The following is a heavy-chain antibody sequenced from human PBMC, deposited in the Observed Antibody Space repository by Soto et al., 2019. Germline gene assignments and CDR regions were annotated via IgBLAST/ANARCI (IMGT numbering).Heavy chain of an antibody. CDR1: GGTFSRYT. J-gene: IGHJ5*02. CDR2: IIPIFGTA. V-gene: IGHV1-69*01. Sequence: QVQLVQSGAEVKKPGSSVKVSGKASGGTFSRYTISWVRQAPGQGLEWMGGIIPIFGTANYAQKFQGRVTITADESTSTGYMELSSLRAEDTAVYYCARVRSTIAANNWFDPWGQGTLVIVSS. CDR3: ARVRSTIAANNWFDP. D-gene: IGHD2-15*01.